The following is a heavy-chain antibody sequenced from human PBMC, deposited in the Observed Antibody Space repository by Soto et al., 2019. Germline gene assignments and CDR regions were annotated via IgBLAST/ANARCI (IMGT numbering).Heavy chain of an antibody. D-gene: IGHD2-21*02. CDR2: VNPSGGHT. V-gene: IGHV1-46*01. J-gene: IGHJ4*02. CDR1: GDTFTDYY. Sequence: QVQLMQSGAEVKKPGASVKVSSKASGDTFTDYYIHWVRQAPGQGLEWMGTVNPSGGHTTYAEHFLGRVTITRDKSTSTLYMELTSLTSDAKAVYYCARGGHVVVVTAALDYWGQGTLVTVSS. CDR3: ARGGHVVVVTAALDY.